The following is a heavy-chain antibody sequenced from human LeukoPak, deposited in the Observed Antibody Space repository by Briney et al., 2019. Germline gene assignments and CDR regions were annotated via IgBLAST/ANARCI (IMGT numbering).Heavy chain of an antibody. Sequence: SETLSLTCTVSGGSISSSSYYWGWIRQPPGKGLEWIGSIYYSGSTYYNPSLKSRVTISVDTSKNQFSLKLSSVTAADTAVYYCARDATRGVIRTLDYWGQGTLVTVSS. CDR1: GGSISSSSYY. J-gene: IGHJ4*02. V-gene: IGHV4-39*07. CDR2: IYYSGST. D-gene: IGHD3-10*01. CDR3: ARDATRGVIRTLDY.